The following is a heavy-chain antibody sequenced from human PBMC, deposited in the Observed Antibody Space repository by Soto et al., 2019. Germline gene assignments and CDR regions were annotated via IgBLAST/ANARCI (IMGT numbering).Heavy chain of an antibody. CDR1: GFTFSSYA. J-gene: IGHJ4*02. D-gene: IGHD4-17*01. CDR3: ARRPYGDYYFDY. V-gene: IGHV3-23*01. Sequence: GGSLRLSCAASGFTFSSYAMTWVRQAPGRGLEWVSAISYSGGSTHYADSVKGRFAISRDNSRNTLYLQVNTLRAEDTAIYYCARRPYGDYYFDYWGQGALVTVSS. CDR2: ISYSGGST.